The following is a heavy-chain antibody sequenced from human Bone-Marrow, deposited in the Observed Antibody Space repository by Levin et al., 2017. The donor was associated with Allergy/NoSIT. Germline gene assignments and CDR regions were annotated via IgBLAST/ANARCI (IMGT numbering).Heavy chain of an antibody. CDR2: IYPGDSDA. J-gene: IGHJ4*02. Sequence: HGESLKISCKASGYLFTDFWIGWVRQLPGKGLEWMGIIYPGDSDARYRPSFQGQVSISVDNSINTVYLQWISLKASDTATYFCARKEAGYGSETIDYWGQGTRVTVSS. V-gene: IGHV5-51*01. CDR3: ARKEAGYGSETIDY. D-gene: IGHD3-10*01. CDR1: GYLFTDFW.